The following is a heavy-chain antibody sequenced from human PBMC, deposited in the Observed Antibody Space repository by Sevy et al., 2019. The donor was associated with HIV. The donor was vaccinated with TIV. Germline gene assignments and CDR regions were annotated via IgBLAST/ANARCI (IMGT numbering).Heavy chain of an antibody. D-gene: IGHD5-12*01. J-gene: IGHJ4*02. CDR2: IRRNSHEPYGGTT. V-gene: IGHV3-49*03. CDR1: GFTFGDYA. CDR3: TRALATADTPEYYFDY. Sequence: GGSLRLSCTPSGFTFGDYAMSWFRQAPGKGLEWVAFIRRNSHEPYGGTTEYAASVKGRFTISRDDSKSIAYLQMNSLKTEDTAVYYCTRALATADTPEYYFDYWGQGILVTVSS.